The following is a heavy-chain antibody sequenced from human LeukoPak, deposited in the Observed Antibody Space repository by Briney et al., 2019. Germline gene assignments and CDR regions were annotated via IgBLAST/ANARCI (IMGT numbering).Heavy chain of an antibody. Sequence: NPGGSLRLSCAVSGFTFSNAWMSWVRQAPGKGLEWVGRIKKKTDGGTTDYAAPVKGRFTISRDDSKNTLYLQMNSLKTEDTAVYYCTTETAIPYSSSWYSHWGQGTLVTVSS. CDR1: GFTFSNAW. CDR3: TTETAIPYSSSWYSH. J-gene: IGHJ4*02. V-gene: IGHV3-15*01. CDR2: IKKKTDGGTT. D-gene: IGHD6-13*01.